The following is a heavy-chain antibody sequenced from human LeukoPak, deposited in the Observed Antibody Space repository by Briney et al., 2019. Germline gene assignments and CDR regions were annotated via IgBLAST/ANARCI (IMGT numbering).Heavy chain of an antibody. CDR2: INPNSGGT. J-gene: IGHJ5*02. Sequence: GASVKVSCKASGYTFTGYYMHWVRQAPGQGLEWMGWINPNSGGTNYAQKFQGRVTMTRDTSISTAYMELSRLRSDDTAVYYCARRQGITMVRGVPIRGWFDPWGQGTLVTVSS. CDR3: ARRQGITMVRGVPIRGWFDP. D-gene: IGHD3-10*01. V-gene: IGHV1-2*02. CDR1: GYTFTGYY.